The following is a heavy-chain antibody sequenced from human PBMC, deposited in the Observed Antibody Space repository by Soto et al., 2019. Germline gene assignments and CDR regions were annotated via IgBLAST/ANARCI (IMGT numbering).Heavy chain of an antibody. CDR3: VKDKGAAAGFDY. Sequence: QVHLVESGGGVVQPGRSLRLSCAASGFTFSNNGMHWVRQAPGKGLEWMGVISYEGSEKYYAGSVKGRFTLSRDNSKNTLYLQMDTLRAEDPAIYYCVKDKGAAAGFDYWGQGILVTVSS. CDR1: GFTFSNNG. J-gene: IGHJ4*02. CDR2: ISYEGSEK. V-gene: IGHV3-30*18. D-gene: IGHD6-13*01.